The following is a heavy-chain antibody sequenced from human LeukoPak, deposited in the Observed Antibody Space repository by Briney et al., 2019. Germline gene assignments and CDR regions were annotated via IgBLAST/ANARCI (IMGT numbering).Heavy chain of an antibody. CDR3: ARGGVNYWNPRY. D-gene: IGHD1-1*01. CDR2: LYTGGNT. CDR1: GFTVSSNY. V-gene: IGHV3-53*01. J-gene: IGHJ4*02. Sequence: PGGSLRLSCVASGFTVSSNYMSWVRQAPGKGMELVSLLYTGGNTYYADSVEGRFTISRDDSKNTIYLHMNSLRAEDTAVYYCARGGVNYWNPRYWGQGTLVTVSS.